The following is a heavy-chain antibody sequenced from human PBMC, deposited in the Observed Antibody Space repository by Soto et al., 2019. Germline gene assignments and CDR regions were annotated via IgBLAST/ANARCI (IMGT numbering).Heavy chain of an antibody. CDR2: IIPIFDTA. CDR1: GRTFCIDA. CDR3: AVIDYGDYVFHGMDV. J-gene: IGHJ6*02. D-gene: IGHD4-17*01. V-gene: IGHV1-69*13. Sequence: ASVKVSCKASGRTFCIDAISGVRRAPGQWLEWMDGIIPIFDTANSAQKFQGRDTVTADETASTAYIELSRLRTEDTAVYYCAVIDYGDYVFHGMDVWGQGTTVTVSS.